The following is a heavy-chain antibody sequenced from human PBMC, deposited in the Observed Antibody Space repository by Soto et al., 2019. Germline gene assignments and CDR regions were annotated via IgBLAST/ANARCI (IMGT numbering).Heavy chain of an antibody. J-gene: IGHJ4*02. CDR2: MYHSGKT. CDR3: ARHRGPTGPNY. V-gene: IGHV4-39*01. Sequence: QLQLQESGPGLVKPSETLSLTCTVSGGSISDNNYHWGWIRQPPGKGLEWIGSMYHSGKTYHRPSLKSRVTISGDTCKNQCSLNLGSVTAADTGVYYCARHRGPTGPNYWGQGTLVTVAS. D-gene: IGHD3-10*01. CDR1: GGSISDNNYH.